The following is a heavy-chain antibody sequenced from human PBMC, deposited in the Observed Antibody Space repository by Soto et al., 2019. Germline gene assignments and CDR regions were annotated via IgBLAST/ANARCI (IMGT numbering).Heavy chain of an antibody. D-gene: IGHD3-9*01. CDR1: GFTFSSYE. V-gene: IGHV3-48*03. J-gene: IGHJ6*02. Sequence: EVQLVESGGGLVQPGGSLRLSCATSGFTFSSYEMNWVRQAPGKGLEWVSYISSSGSTIYYADSVKGRFTISRDNAKNSLYLQMNSLRAEDTAVYYCARDRKLPITIYSYYYGMDVWGQGTTVTVSS. CDR3: ARDRKLPITIYSYYYGMDV. CDR2: ISSSGSTI.